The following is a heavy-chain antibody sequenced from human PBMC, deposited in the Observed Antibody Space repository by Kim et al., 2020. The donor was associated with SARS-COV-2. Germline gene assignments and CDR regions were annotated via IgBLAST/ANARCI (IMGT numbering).Heavy chain of an antibody. D-gene: IGHD3-9*01. Sequence: SETLSLTCAVYGGSFSGYYWSWIRQPPGKGLEWIGEINHSGSTNYNPSLKSRVTISVDTSKNQFSLKLSSVTAADTAVYYCARGPGILRYFDWLPRDSGYFDLWGRGTLVTVSS. CDR1: GGSFSGYY. J-gene: IGHJ2*01. V-gene: IGHV4-34*01. CDR2: INHSGST. CDR3: ARGPGILRYFDWLPRDSGYFDL.